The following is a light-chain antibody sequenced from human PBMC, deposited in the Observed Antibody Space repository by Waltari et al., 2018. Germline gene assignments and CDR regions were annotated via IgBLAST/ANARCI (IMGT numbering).Light chain of an antibody. Sequence: QSALTQPASVSGSPGQSITISCTAPTSHVGLFPYFSWSQSLPGKAPKPPLFDFSKRPSWVSNRFSGSKSASTASLTISGLQAEDEATYYCMSYTSASTYVLFGGGTNLTVL. CDR3: MSYTSASTYVL. V-gene: IGLV2-14*03. J-gene: IGLJ2*01. CDR1: TSHVGLFPY. CDR2: DFS.